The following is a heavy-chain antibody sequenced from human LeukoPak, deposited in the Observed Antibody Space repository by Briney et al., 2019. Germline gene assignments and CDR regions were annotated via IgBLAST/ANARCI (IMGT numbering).Heavy chain of an antibody. CDR1: GFTFSSYA. Sequence: GGSLRLSCAASGFTFSSYAMSWVRQAPGKGLEWVSGISSSGGSTYYADSVKGRFTISRDNSKNTLYLQMNSLRAEDTAVYYCAKDSYSAYDSVAFDIWGQGTMVTVSS. CDR3: AKDSYSAYDSVAFDI. CDR2: ISSSGGST. D-gene: IGHD5-12*01. V-gene: IGHV3-23*01. J-gene: IGHJ3*02.